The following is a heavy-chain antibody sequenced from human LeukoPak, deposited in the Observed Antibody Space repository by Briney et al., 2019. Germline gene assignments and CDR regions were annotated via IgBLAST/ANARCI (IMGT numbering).Heavy chain of an antibody. CDR3: ATTATRKSWGKYYFDY. Sequence: GGSLRLSCAASGFTFSSYEMNWVRQAPGKGLEWVSYISSSGSTIYYADSVKGRFTISRDNAKNSLYLQMNSLRAEDTAVYYCATTATRKSWGKYYFDYWGQGTLVTVSS. V-gene: IGHV3-48*03. CDR2: ISSSGSTI. CDR1: GFTFSSYE. D-gene: IGHD2-15*01. J-gene: IGHJ4*02.